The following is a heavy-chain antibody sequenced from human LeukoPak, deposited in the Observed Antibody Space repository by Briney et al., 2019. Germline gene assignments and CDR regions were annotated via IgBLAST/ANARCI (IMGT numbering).Heavy chain of an antibody. CDR1: GFTFDDYA. D-gene: IGHD1-1*01. CDR2: ISWSSGSI. CDR3: AKDLKYNWNAGGAFDI. J-gene: IGHJ3*02. V-gene: IGHV3-9*03. Sequence: GRSLRLSCAASGFTFDDYAMHWVRQAPGKGLEWVSGISWSSGSIGYADSVKGRFTISRDNAKNSLYLQMNSLRAEDMALYYCAKDLKYNWNAGGAFDIWGQGTMVTVSS.